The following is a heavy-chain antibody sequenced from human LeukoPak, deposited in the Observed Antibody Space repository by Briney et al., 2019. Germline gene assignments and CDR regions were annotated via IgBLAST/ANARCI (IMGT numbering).Heavy chain of an antibody. J-gene: IGHJ4*02. Sequence: GGSLRLSCAASGFTFSRNLMTWVRQAPGKGLEWVAVISYDGSNKYYADSVKGRFTISRDNSKNTLYLQMNSLRAEDTAVYYCAKGGYSSSWRGSHFDYWGQGTLVTVSS. V-gene: IGHV3-30*18. D-gene: IGHD6-13*01. CDR2: ISYDGSNK. CDR3: AKGGYSSSWRGSHFDY. CDR1: GFTFSRNL.